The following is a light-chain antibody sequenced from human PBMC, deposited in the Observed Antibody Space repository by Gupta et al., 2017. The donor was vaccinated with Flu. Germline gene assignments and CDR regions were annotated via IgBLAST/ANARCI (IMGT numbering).Light chain of an antibody. V-gene: IGLV3-1*01. J-gene: IGLJ3*02. CDR1: TLGDKY. CDR2: QDY. CDR3: QTWHNGTWV. Sequence: SYEVTQPPSVSVSPGQTASITCSGDTLGDKYVSWYRQKSGQSPVLVVYQDYRRPSGIPERLAGSNSGNTATLTIAGTQARYEADDYSQTWHNGTWVLGGGTKLTVL.